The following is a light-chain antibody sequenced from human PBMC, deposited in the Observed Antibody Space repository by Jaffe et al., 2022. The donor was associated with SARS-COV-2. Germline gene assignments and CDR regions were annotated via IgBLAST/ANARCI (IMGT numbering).Light chain of an antibody. Sequence: EIVLTQSPATLSLSPGERATLSCRASQSVSGFLAWYQQKPGQAPRLLIYDASNRATGAPARFSGTGSGTDFTLTISSLEPEDFALYYCQQRSDWPLTFGGGTKVEIK. CDR1: QSVSGF. CDR3: QQRSDWPLT. J-gene: IGKJ4*01. V-gene: IGKV3-11*01. CDR2: DAS.